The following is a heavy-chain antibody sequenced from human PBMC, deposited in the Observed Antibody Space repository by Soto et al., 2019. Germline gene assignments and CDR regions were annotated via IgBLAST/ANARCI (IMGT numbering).Heavy chain of an antibody. CDR1: GFTVSTNS. D-gene: IGHD6-13*01. J-gene: IGHJ3*02. Sequence: EVQLVESGGGLVQPGGSLRLSCAASGFTVSTNSMSWVRQAPGKGLEWVSVIYSGGSTYDADSVKGRCTISRDNSKNTLHLQMNSLRADDTAVYYCARVKSLSSIDAYDIWGQGTMVTVSS. CDR2: IYSGGST. CDR3: ARVKSLSSIDAYDI. V-gene: IGHV3-66*01.